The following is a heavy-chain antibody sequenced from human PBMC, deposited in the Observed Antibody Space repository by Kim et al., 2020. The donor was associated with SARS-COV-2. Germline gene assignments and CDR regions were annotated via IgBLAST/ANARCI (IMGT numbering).Heavy chain of an antibody. D-gene: IGHD3-9*01. V-gene: IGHV1-69*13. CDR3: ARGERRYFDWLLSWFDP. Sequence: SVKVSCKASGGTFSSYAISWVRQAPGQGLEWMGGIIPIFGTANYAQKFQGRVTITADESTSTAYMELSSLRSEDTAVYYCARGERRYFDWLLSWFDPWGQGTLVTVSS. CDR2: IIPIFGTA. CDR1: GGTFSSYA. J-gene: IGHJ5*02.